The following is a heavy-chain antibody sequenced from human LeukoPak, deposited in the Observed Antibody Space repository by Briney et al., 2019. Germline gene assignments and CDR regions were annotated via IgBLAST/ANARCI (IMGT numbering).Heavy chain of an antibody. CDR3: ARDVPSHIVVVVSAMFDY. Sequence: GGSLRLSCATSGFTFSTYAVSWVRQAPGKGLEWVSTISDSGRNTHYADSVKGRFTISRDNSQNTLYLQMNSLRAEDTALYYCARDVPSHIVVVVSAMFDYWGQGILVTVSS. J-gene: IGHJ4*02. V-gene: IGHV3-23*01. CDR1: GFTFSTYA. D-gene: IGHD2-2*01. CDR2: ISDSGRNT.